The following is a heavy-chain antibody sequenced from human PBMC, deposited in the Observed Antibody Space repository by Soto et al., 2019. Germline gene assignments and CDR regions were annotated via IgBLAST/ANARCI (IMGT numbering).Heavy chain of an antibody. CDR1: GGSISSYY. Sequence: SETLSLTCTVSGGSISSYYWSWIRQPPGKGLEWIGYIYYSGSTNYNPSLKSRVTISVDTSKNQFSLKLSSVTAADTAVYYCARDRFDAFDIWGQGTMVTVSS. CDR3: ARDRFDAFDI. CDR2: IYYSGST. V-gene: IGHV4-59*01. J-gene: IGHJ3*02.